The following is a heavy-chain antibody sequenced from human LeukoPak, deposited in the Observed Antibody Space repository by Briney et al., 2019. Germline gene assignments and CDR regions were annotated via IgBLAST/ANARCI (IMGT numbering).Heavy chain of an antibody. J-gene: IGHJ4*02. CDR2: IYYSGST. CDR3: ARDRDTAMGD. D-gene: IGHD5-18*01. Sequence: SETLSLTCTVSGDSINNFYWSWIRQPPGKGLEWIGYIYYSGSTNYNPSLKSRVTISVDTSKNQFSLKLSSVTAADTAVYYCARDRDTAMGDWGQGTLVTVSS. V-gene: IGHV4-59*01. CDR1: GDSINNFY.